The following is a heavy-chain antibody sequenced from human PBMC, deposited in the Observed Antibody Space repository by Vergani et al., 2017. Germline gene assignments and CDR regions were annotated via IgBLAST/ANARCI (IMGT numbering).Heavy chain of an antibody. CDR3: ARSRDWYFDL. CDR2: IGTAGDT. J-gene: IGHJ2*01. Sequence: EVQLVESGGGLVQPGGSLRLSCAASGFTFSSYWMSWVRQAPGKGLEWVSAIGTAGDTYYPGSVKGRFTISRENAKNSLYLQMNSLRAGDTAVYYCARSRDWYFDLWGRGTLVTVSS. CDR1: GFTFSSYW. V-gene: IGHV3-13*01.